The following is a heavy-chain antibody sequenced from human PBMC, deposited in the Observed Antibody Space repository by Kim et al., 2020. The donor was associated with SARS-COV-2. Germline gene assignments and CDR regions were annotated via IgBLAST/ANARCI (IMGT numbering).Heavy chain of an antibody. D-gene: IGHD3-10*01. CDR3: VRGRGSGAFLVDY. Sequence: YVDSVRGRFTISRENSKISLYLQMNSLRTEDTAFYYSVRGRGSGAFLVDYWGQGTLVTVSS. J-gene: IGHJ4*02. V-gene: IGHV3-43*01.